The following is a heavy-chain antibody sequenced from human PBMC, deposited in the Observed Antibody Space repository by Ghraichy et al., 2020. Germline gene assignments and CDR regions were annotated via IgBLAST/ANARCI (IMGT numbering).Heavy chain of an antibody. Sequence: GGSLRLSCAASGFTFSSYGMHWVRQAPGKGLEWVAVISYDGSNKYYADSVKGRFTISRDNSKNTLYLQMNSLRAEDTAVYYCANSLMGNYYYYGMDVWGQGTTVTVSS. CDR1: GFTFSSYG. J-gene: IGHJ6*02. D-gene: IGHD3-10*01. CDR2: ISYDGSNK. V-gene: IGHV3-30*18. CDR3: ANSLMGNYYYYGMDV.